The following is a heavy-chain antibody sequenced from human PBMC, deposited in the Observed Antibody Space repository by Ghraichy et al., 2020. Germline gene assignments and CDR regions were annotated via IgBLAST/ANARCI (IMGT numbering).Heavy chain of an antibody. V-gene: IGHV4-39*07. CDR2: ISYSGIT. CDR3: SRLSATGNLGRGINDY. Sequence: SETLSLTCSVSGGSISSSSYYWGWFRLPPGRGLEWIGSISYSGITTYNPSLNSQITMSVDTSNNQFSLKLISVTAADTAVYFCSRLSATGNLGRGINDYWGQGSLVTVS. J-gene: IGHJ4*02. CDR1: GGSISSSSYY. D-gene: IGHD5-12*01.